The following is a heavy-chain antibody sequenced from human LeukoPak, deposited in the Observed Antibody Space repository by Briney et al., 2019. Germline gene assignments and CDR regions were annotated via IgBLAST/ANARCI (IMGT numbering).Heavy chain of an antibody. Sequence: PSETLSLTCGVYGGSFSGYLWNWIRQPPGKDLEWIGEINHSGSANYNPSLKSRVTISVDTSKNQFSLKLSSVTAADTAVYYCARGYGAHSMDVWGQGTTVTVSS. CDR1: GGSFSGYL. V-gene: IGHV4-34*01. J-gene: IGHJ6*02. D-gene: IGHD4-17*01. CDR3: ARGYGAHSMDV. CDR2: INHSGSA.